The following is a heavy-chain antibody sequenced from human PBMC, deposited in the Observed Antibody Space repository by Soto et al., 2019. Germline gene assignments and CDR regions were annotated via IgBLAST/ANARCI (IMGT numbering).Heavy chain of an antibody. Sequence: TSETPSLTCTVSGGSISSYYLSWIRQPPGKGLEWIGYTSNSAPTIYNPSLKSRVTISADTSKNQFSLRLSSVTAADTAVYFCARLFRDVYNAVEYWGQGALVTVSS. D-gene: IGHD3-3*01. CDR1: GGSISSYY. CDR2: TSNSAPT. V-gene: IGHV4-59*08. J-gene: IGHJ4*02. CDR3: ARLFRDVYNAVEY.